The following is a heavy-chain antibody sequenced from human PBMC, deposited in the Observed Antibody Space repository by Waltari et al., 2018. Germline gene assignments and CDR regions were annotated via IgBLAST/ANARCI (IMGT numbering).Heavy chain of an antibody. CDR2: IYYSGST. Sequence: QLQLQESGPGLVKPSETLSLTCTVSGGSISSHYWSWIRQPPGKGLEWIGYIYYSGSTNYNPSLKSRVTISVDTSKNQFSLKLSSVTAADTAVYYCARDHQGPYYYGMDVWGQGTTVTVSS. J-gene: IGHJ6*02. V-gene: IGHV4-59*11. CDR1: GGSISSHY. CDR3: ARDHQGPYYYGMDV.